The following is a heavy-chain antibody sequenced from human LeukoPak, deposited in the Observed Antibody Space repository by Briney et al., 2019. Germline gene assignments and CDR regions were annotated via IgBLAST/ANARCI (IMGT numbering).Heavy chain of an antibody. CDR1: GGTFISYA. V-gene: IGHV1-69*05. CDR3: ARQVQLELRPYNWFDP. D-gene: IGHD1-7*01. CDR2: IIPIFGTA. J-gene: IGHJ5*02. Sequence: SVNVSCKSSGGTFISYAISGVRQAPGQGLEWMGGIIPIFGTANYAQKFQGRVTITTDESTSTAYMELSSLRSEDTAVYYCARQVQLELRPYNWFDPWGQGTLVTVSS.